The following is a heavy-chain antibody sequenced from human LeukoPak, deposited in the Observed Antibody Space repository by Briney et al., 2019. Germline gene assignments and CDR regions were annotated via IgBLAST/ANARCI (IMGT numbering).Heavy chain of an antibody. Sequence: PGGSLRLSCTASGFTFGDYAMSWVRQAPGKGLEWVGFIRSKAYGGTTEYAASVKGRFTISRDDSKSIAYLQMNSLKTEDTAVYYCTRELVPAAMGVDYWGQGTLVTVSS. CDR1: GFTFGDYA. V-gene: IGHV3-49*04. D-gene: IGHD2-2*01. CDR2: IRSKAYGGTT. CDR3: TRELVPAAMGVDY. J-gene: IGHJ4*02.